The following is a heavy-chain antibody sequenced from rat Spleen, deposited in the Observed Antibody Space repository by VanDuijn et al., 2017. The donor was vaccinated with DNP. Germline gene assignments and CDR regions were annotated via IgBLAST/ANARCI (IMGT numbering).Heavy chain of an antibody. Sequence: EVQLVESGGGLVQPGRSLRLSCVASGFTLNNYWMAWIRQVPGKGLEWVASITSGGGSSYYPDSVKGRFTISRDDAKSSLYLRMDSLRSEDTATYYCARHRAIAAIWDYWGQGVMVTVSS. CDR1: GFTLNNYW. V-gene: IGHV5-31*01. J-gene: IGHJ2*01. CDR3: ARHRAIAAIWDY. CDR2: ITSGGGSS. D-gene: IGHD1-2*01.